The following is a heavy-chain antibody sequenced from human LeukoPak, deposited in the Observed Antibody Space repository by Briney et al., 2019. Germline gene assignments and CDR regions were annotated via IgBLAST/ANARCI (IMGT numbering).Heavy chain of an antibody. CDR3: AREIAARGFDY. D-gene: IGHD6-6*01. CDR2: IIPILGIA. V-gene: IGHV1-69*04. J-gene: IGHJ4*02. Sequence: GASVKVSCKASGGTFSSYAISWVRQAPGQGLEWMGRIIPILGIANYAQKFQGRVTITADKSTSTAYMELSSLRSEDTAVYYCAREIAARGFDYWGQGTLVTVSS. CDR1: GGTFSSYA.